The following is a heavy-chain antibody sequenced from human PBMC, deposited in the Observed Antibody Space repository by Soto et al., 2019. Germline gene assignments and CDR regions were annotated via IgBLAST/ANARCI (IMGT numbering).Heavy chain of an antibody. CDR1: GGSISSYY. D-gene: IGHD3-22*01. V-gene: IGHV4-59*08. CDR3: ARRGLFDNSGYEWYFDL. CDR2: IYYNGST. Sequence: PSETLSLTCTVSGGSISSYYWSWIRQPPGKGLEWIGYIYYNGSTNYSPSLKSRVTISVDTSKDQFSLKLSSVTAADTAVYYCARRGLFDNSGYEWYFDLWGRGTLVTVSS. J-gene: IGHJ2*01.